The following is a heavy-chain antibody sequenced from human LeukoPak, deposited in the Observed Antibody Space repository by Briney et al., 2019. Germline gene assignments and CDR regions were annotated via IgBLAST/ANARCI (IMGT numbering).Heavy chain of an antibody. CDR2: INPSDGT. J-gene: IGHJ1*01. CDR1: GYTFSGHY. V-gene: IGHV1-2*02. D-gene: IGHD3-22*01. Sequence: ASVKVSCKASGYTFSGHYMHWLRQAPGQGLEWMGWINPSDGTKYAQKFQGRVTMTRDTSISTAYMELSSATSDDTAVYYCAPGTGDSGLHFLHWGQGTLVTVSS. CDR3: APGTGDSGLHFLH.